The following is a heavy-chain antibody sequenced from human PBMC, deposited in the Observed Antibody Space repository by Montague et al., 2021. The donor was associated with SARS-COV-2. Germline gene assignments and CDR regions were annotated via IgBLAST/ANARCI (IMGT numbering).Heavy chain of an antibody. Sequence: SLSLSCAASGFTFGNYWMNWARQAPGKGLEWVASIKPDGSGQNYMDSVRGRFTISRDDAKKSLYLQMNSLRVDDTAVYYCARSLFSLGGFWGQGTLVTVSS. J-gene: IGHJ4*02. CDR1: GFTFGNYW. D-gene: IGHD3-16*01. CDR3: ARSLFSLGGF. CDR2: IKPDGSGQ. V-gene: IGHV3-7*01.